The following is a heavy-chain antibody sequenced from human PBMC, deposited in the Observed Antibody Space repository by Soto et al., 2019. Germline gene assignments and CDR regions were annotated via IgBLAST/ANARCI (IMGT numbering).Heavy chain of an antibody. D-gene: IGHD6-13*01. CDR3: ARSSGQEQQLEFDY. CDR2: ISHSGGT. Sequence: SEALSLTCVVSGYSISFDYFWGWIRQPPGRGLEWIGSISHSGGTYYNPSLRSRVTISLDTSKNQFSLKLSSVTAADTAVYYCARSSGQEQQLEFDYWGQGTLVTVSS. CDR1: GYSISFDYF. V-gene: IGHV4-38-2*01. J-gene: IGHJ4*02.